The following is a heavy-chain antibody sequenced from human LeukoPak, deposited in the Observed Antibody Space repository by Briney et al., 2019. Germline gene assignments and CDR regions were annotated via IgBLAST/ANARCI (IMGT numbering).Heavy chain of an antibody. CDR1: GFTFSDYY. V-gene: IGHV3-11*01. D-gene: IGHD6-13*01. J-gene: IGHJ5*02. CDR3: ARVALIAAAGGNWFDP. CDR2: ISSSGSTI. Sequence: PGGSLRLSCAVSGFTFSDYYMSWIRQAPGKGLEWVSYISSSGSTIYYADSVEGRFTISRDNAKNSLYLQMNSLRAEDTAVYYCARVALIAAAGGNWFDPWGQGTLVTVSS.